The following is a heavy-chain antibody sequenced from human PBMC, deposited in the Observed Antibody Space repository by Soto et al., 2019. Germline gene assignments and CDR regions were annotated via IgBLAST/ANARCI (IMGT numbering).Heavy chain of an antibody. CDR3: ASYRTMGC. V-gene: IGHV3-7*03. CDR2: IKEDGSEK. Sequence: EVQLVESGGGLVQPGGSLRLSCAASGFTLSSFWMSWVRQAPGKGLEWVASIKEDGSEKTYVDSVKGRFSISRDTAKNDLYLQMNSLRAEDAAVYYCASYRTMGCWGQGTPVTVSS. D-gene: IGHD1-26*01. J-gene: IGHJ4*02. CDR1: GFTLSSFW.